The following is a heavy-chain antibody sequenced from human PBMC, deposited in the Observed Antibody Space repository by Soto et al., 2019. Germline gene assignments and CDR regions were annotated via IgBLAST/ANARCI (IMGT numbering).Heavy chain of an antibody. D-gene: IGHD5-18*01. J-gene: IGHJ5*01. CDR2: IYYSGNT. CDR3: ARIPVDTYMTYWFDP. Sequence: ETLSLTCTVSGDSVTSGYYYWSWIRHPPGKGLEWIGYIYYSGNTNYSPSLKSRVAISLDTSHNQFSLKLSSVTAADTAVYFCARIPVDTYMTYWFDPWGQGTLVTVPQ. V-gene: IGHV4-61*01. CDR1: GDSVTSGYYY.